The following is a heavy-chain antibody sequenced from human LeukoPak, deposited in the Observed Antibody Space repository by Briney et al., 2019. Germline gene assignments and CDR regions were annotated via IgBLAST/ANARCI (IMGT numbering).Heavy chain of an antibody. CDR1: GGTFSSYA. D-gene: IGHD6-13*01. Sequence: SVKVSCKASGGTFSSYAISWVRQAPGQGLEWMGGIIPIFGTVNYAQKFQGRVTITTDESTSTAYMELSSLRSEDTAVYYCAREVLGAAGSYHTLDAFDIWGQGTMVTVSS. CDR2: IIPIFGTV. V-gene: IGHV1-69*05. J-gene: IGHJ3*02. CDR3: AREVLGAAGSYHTLDAFDI.